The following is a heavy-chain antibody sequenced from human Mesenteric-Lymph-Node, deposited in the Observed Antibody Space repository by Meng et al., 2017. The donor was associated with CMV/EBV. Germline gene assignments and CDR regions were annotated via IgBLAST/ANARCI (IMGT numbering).Heavy chain of an antibody. Sequence: SGFTFSSYAMHWVRQAPGKGLEYVSAISSNGGSTYYADSVKGRFTISRDNSKNTLYLQMGSLRAEDMAVYYCARTYYDFWSGYYDYWGQGTLVTVSS. CDR3: ARTYYDFWSGYYDY. D-gene: IGHD3-3*01. J-gene: IGHJ4*02. CDR1: GFTFSSYA. V-gene: IGHV3-64*02. CDR2: ISSNGGST.